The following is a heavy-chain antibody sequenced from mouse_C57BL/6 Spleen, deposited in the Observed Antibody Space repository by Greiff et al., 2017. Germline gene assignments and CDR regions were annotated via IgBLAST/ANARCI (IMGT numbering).Heavy chain of an antibody. CDR2: IDPSDSET. CDR1: GYTFTSYW. CDR3: ARGPTRAPWFAY. D-gene: IGHD3-3*01. J-gene: IGHJ3*01. V-gene: IGHV1-52*01. Sequence: QVQLQQPGAELVRPGSSVKLSCKASGYTFTSYWMHWVKQRPIQGLEWIGNIDPSDSETHYNQKFKDKATLTVDKSASTAYMQLSSLTSEDSAVYYCARGPTRAPWFAYWGQGTLVTVSA.